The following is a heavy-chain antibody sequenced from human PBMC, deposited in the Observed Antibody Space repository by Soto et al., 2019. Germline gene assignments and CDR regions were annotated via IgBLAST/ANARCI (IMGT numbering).Heavy chain of an antibody. J-gene: IGHJ4*02. CDR1: GYTFTSYG. D-gene: IGHD1-1*01. Sequence: QVHLVQSGAEVKKPGASVKVSCKASGYTFTSYGIAWVRQAPGQGLEWMGGISAHNGNTDYAQKLQSRVIVTRDTSTSTAYMELRSLISDDTAVYYCARGRYGDYWGQGALVTVSS. CDR2: ISAHNGNT. CDR3: ARGRYGDY. V-gene: IGHV1-18*01.